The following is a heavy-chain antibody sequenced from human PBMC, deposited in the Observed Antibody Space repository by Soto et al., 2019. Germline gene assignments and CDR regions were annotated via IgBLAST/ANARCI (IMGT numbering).Heavy chain of an antibody. Sequence: GASVKVSCKASGYDFTSHYMHWVRQAPGQGLEWMGIINPIGGSTNYAQKFQGRVTMTRDTSTSTVYMELSSLRSEDTAVYYCARGFYDFGVPWGQGTLVTVSS. V-gene: IGHV1-46*01. CDR1: GYDFTSHY. CDR3: ARGFYDFGVP. D-gene: IGHD3-3*01. CDR2: INPIGGST. J-gene: IGHJ5*02.